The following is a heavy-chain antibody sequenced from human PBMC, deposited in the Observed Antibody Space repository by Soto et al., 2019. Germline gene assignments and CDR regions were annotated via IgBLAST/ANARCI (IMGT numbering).Heavy chain of an antibody. CDR3: ARGIVGAEPPYYYGMDV. CDR1: GGTFSSYA. CDR2: IIPIFGTA. D-gene: IGHD1-26*01. V-gene: IGHV1-69*01. J-gene: IGHJ6*02. Sequence: QVQLVQSVAEVKKPGSSVKVSCKASGGTFSSYAISWVRQAPGQGLEWMGGIIPIFGTANYAQKFQGRVTITADESTSTAYMELSSLRSEDTAVYYCARGIVGAEPPYYYGMDVWGQGTTVTVSS.